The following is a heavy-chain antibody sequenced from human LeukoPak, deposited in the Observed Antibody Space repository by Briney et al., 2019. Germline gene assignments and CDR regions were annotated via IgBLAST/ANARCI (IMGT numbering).Heavy chain of an antibody. CDR2: ISSSGSTI. D-gene: IGHD2-2*01. CDR1: GFTFSSYG. Sequence: GGSLRLSCAASGFTFSSYGMHWVRQAPGKGLEWVSYISSSGSTIYYADSVKGRFTISRDNAKNSLYLQMNSLRAEDTAVYYCASGPCSSTSCYYYWGQGTLVTVSS. CDR3: ASGPCSSTSCYYY. V-gene: IGHV3-48*04. J-gene: IGHJ4*02.